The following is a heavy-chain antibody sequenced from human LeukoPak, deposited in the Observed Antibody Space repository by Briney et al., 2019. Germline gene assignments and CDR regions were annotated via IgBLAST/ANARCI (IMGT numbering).Heavy chain of an antibody. CDR3: AREWRAFDY. J-gene: IGHJ4*02. Sequence: GGSLRLSCAASGFTFSSYAMHWVRQAPGKGLEWVAVISYDGSNKYYADSVRGRFTISRDNSKNTLYPQMNSLRAEDTAVYYCAREWRAFDYWGQGTLVTVSS. CDR2: ISYDGSNK. D-gene: IGHD3-3*01. CDR1: GFTFSSYA. V-gene: IGHV3-30-3*01.